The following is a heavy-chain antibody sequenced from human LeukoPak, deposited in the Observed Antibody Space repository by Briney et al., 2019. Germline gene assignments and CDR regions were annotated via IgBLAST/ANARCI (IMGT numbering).Heavy chain of an antibody. V-gene: IGHV4-38-2*01. CDR3: ARRYSNYFFDY. J-gene: IGHJ4*02. Sequence: SETLSLTCAVSGYSITSGYYWAWIRQPPGKGLEWIGNVYHSGSTYYNASLKSRVTISVDTSKNQFSLKLSSVTAADTAVYYCARRYSNYFFDYWGQGTLVTVSS. D-gene: IGHD4-11*01. CDR2: VYHSGST. CDR1: GYSITSGYY.